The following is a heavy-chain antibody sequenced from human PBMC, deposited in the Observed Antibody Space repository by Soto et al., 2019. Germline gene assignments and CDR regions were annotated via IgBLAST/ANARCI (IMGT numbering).Heavy chain of an antibody. CDR1: GYPFTTYY. D-gene: IGHD3-10*01. Sequence: ASVKVSCKVSGYPFTTYYIHWVRQAPGQGLEWMGWIDPRSGGTVYEQKFQGRVAMTRDTSISTVYMDLSGLTSDDTALYYCATDDYGIFPYWGQGSLVTVSS. CDR3: ATDDYGIFPY. J-gene: IGHJ4*02. CDR2: IDPRSGGT. V-gene: IGHV1-2*02.